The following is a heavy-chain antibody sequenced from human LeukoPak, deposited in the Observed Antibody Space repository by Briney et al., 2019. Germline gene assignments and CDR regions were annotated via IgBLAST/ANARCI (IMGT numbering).Heavy chain of an antibody. CDR2: IYRSGGT. V-gene: IGHV4-59*01. D-gene: IGHD3-10*01. CDR3: AKNRGNARDAFDI. J-gene: IGHJ3*02. Sequence: SETLSPTCSVSGGSISSYAWSWIRRPPGKGLEWIGHIYRSGGTNYNPSLKSRLTISVDSSKNQFSLKLSSVTAADTAVYYCAKNRGNARDAFDIWGQGTVVTVSA. CDR1: GGSISSYA.